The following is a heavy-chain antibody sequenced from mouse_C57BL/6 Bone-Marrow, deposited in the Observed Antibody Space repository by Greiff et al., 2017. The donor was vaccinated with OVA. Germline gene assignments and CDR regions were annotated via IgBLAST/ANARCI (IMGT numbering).Heavy chain of an antibody. CDR1: GYSFTGYY. J-gene: IGHJ2*01. Sequence: VHVKQSGPELVKPGASVKISCKASGYSFTGYYMNWVKQSPEKSLEWIGEINPSTGGTTYNQKFKAKATLTVDKSSSTAYMQLKSLTSEDSAVDYCARNYGSSRYYCDYWGQGTTLTVSS. CDR2: INPSTGGT. D-gene: IGHD1-1*01. CDR3: ARNYGSSRYYCDY. V-gene: IGHV1-42*01.